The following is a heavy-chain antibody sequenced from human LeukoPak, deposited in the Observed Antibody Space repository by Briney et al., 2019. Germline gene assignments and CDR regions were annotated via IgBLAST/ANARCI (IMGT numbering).Heavy chain of an antibody. V-gene: IGHV1-18*01. Sequence: ASVKVSCKASGYTFISYGISWVRQAPGQGLEWLGWISAYNGNTKYAQKFQGRVTMTTDTSTTTAYMELRSLRSDDAAVYYCAREASSTWPNWFDPWGQGTLVTVSS. CDR3: AREASSTWPNWFDP. D-gene: IGHD6-13*01. CDR2: ISAYNGNT. CDR1: GYTFISYG. J-gene: IGHJ5*02.